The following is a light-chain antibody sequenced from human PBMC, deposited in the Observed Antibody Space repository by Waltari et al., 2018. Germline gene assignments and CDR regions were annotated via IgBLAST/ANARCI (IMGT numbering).Light chain of an antibody. CDR2: TIS. V-gene: IGKV1-6*01. J-gene: IGKJ2*01. Sequence: AIQMTQSPSALSASVGDRVTITCRASQVIGNALAWYQQRPGKAPNLLIYTISKLQSGVPSRFRGSGSGADFTLTISSLQPEDFATYYCLQDYDYPHTFGQGTKVEIK. CDR3: LQDYDYPHT. CDR1: QVIGNA.